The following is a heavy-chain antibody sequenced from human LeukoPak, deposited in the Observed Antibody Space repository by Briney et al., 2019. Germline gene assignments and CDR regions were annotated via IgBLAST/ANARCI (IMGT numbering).Heavy chain of an antibody. J-gene: IGHJ5*02. CDR2: INPNSGGT. V-gene: IGHV1-2*02. Sequence: AASVKVSCKASGYTFTGYYMHWVRQAPGQGLEWMGWINPNSGGTNYAQKFQGRVTMTRDTSISTAYMELSRLRSDDTAVYYCARAGYDFWSGYYTEDINWFDPWGQGTLVTVSS. CDR3: ARAGYDFWSGYYTEDINWFDP. CDR1: GYTFTGYY. D-gene: IGHD3-3*01.